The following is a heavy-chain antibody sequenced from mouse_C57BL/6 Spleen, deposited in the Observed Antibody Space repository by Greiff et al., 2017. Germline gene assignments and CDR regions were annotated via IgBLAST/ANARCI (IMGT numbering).Heavy chain of an antibody. CDR2: FYPGSGSM. J-gene: IGHJ1*03. CDR1: GYTFTEYT. V-gene: IGHV1-62-2*01. D-gene: IGHD2-1*01. CDR3: ARQYGKEYFDV. Sequence: VQLQQSGAELVKPGASVKLSCKASGYTFTEYTIHWVKQRSGQGLEWFGWFYPGSGSMKYNEEFKVKARLTADKSSSTVYMELSRLTSEDSAVYFCARQYGKEYFDVWSTRTTVTVSS.